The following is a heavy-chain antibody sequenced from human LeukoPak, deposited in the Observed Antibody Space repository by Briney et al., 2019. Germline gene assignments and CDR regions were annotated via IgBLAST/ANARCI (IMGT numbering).Heavy chain of an antibody. CDR3: AKDSLWFGDGTDAFDI. Sequence: PGGSLRLSRAASGFTFSSYGMHWVRQAPGKGLEWVAFIRYDGSNKYYADSVKGRFTISRDNSKNTLYLQMNSLRAEDTAVYYCAKDSLWFGDGTDAFDIWGQGTMVTVSS. D-gene: IGHD3-10*01. V-gene: IGHV3-30*02. CDR2: IRYDGSNK. CDR1: GFTFSSYG. J-gene: IGHJ3*02.